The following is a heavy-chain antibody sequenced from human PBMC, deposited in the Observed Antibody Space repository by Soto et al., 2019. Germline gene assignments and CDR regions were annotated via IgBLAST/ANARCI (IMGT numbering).Heavy chain of an antibody. CDR3: ARVTPGYYDFWSGYLVADAFDI. CDR1: GFTFSSYW. CDR2: IKQDGSEK. D-gene: IGHD3-3*01. Sequence: XXRLSCXASGFTFSSYWLSWVRQAPGKGXEXXANIKQDGSEKYYVDSVKGRFTISRDNAKNSLYLQMNSLRAEDTAVYYCARVTPGYYDFWSGYLVADAFDIWGQGTMVTVS. J-gene: IGHJ3*02. V-gene: IGHV3-7*05.